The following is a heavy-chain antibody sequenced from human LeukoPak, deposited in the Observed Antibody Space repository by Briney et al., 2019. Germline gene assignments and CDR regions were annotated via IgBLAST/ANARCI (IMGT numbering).Heavy chain of an antibody. V-gene: IGHV6-1*01. CDR3: ARGTNWSPLDFDY. D-gene: IGHD1-20*01. Sequence: RTYYRSTWYNDYAVSVRGRITVNPDTSKNQFSLHLNSVTPEDTAVYYCARGTNWSPLDFDYWGQGTLVTVSS. J-gene: IGHJ4*02. CDR2: TYYRSTWYN.